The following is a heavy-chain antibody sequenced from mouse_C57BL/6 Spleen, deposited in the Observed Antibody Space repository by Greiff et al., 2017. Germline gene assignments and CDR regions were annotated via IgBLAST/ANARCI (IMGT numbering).Heavy chain of an antibody. CDR1: GFTFSDYG. D-gene: IGHD3-2*02. J-gene: IGHJ2*01. CDR2: TSSGSSTI. CDR3: ARADSSGPYYFDY. V-gene: IGHV5-17*01. Sequence: DVKLVESGGGLVKPGGSLKLSCAASGFTFSDYGMHWVRQAPEKGLEWVAYTSSGSSTIYYAATVKGRFTISRDNAKNTLFLQMTSLRSEDTAMYYCARADSSGPYYFDYWGQGTTLTVSS.